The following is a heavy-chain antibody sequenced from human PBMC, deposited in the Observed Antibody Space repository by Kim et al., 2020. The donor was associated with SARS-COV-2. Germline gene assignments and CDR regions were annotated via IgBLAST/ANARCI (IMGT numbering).Heavy chain of an antibody. CDR3: ARDRKWFGELLGRNAFDI. J-gene: IGHJ3*02. CDR2: ISAYNGNT. Sequence: ASVKVSCKASGYTFTSYGISWVRQAPGQGLEWMGWISAYNGNTNYAQKLQGRVTMTTDTSTSTAYMELRSLRSDDTAVYYCARDRKWFGELLGRNAFDIWGQGTMVTVSS. V-gene: IGHV1-18*01. D-gene: IGHD3-10*01. CDR1: GYTFTSYG.